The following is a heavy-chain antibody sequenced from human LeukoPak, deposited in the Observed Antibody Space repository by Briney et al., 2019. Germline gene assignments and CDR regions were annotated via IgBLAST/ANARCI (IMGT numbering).Heavy chain of an antibody. Sequence: GGSLRLSCAASGFTFSSYSMNWVRQAPGKGLEWVSSISSSSSYINYADSVKGRFTISRDSAKNSLYLQMNSLRAEDTAVYYCARDDAFDIWGQGTMVTVSS. CDR3: ARDDAFDI. V-gene: IGHV3-21*01. J-gene: IGHJ3*02. CDR1: GFTFSSYS. CDR2: ISSSSSYI.